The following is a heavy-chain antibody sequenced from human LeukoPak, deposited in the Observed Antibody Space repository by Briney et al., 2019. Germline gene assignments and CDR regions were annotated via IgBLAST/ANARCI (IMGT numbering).Heavy chain of an antibody. Sequence: ASVKVSCKASGYTFTAYYIHWVRQAPGQGLEWMGWINPVSGATNYAQRFQGRVTMTSDTSISTAYMEVSSLRSDDTAVYSCAKLGPTHCIDYWGQGTLVTVSS. J-gene: IGHJ4*02. CDR1: GYTFTAYY. V-gene: IGHV1-2*02. CDR3: AKLGPTHCIDY. D-gene: IGHD2-21*02. CDR2: INPVSGAT.